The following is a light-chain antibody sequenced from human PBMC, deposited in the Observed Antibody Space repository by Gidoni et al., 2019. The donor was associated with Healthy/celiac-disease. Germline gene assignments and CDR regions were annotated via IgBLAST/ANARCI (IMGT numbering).Light chain of an antibody. J-gene: IGKJ2*01. V-gene: IGKV1-5*03. CDR1: QSIRSW. CDR2: KAS. Sequence: DIHITQSPSTLSASVGDRVTITCRASQSIRSWLPWYQKERGKAPKRLIYKASSIESGVTSRFSGRGSGTEFTLTISRLQPDDFATYYCQQYNSYPRMYTFGQGTKLEIK. CDR3: QQYNSYPRMYT.